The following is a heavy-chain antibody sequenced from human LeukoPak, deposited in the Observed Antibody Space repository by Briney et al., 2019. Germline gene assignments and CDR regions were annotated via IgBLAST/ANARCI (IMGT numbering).Heavy chain of an antibody. CDR1: GYTFISYD. Sequence: ASVKVSCKASGYTFISYDMNWVRQATGQGLEWMGWMNPKSANAGYAQKFQGRVSMTRDTSMSTAYMELSGLTSEDTAVYYCARGKLTHGDYGAVDYWGQGTLVTVSS. V-gene: IGHV1-8*01. CDR2: MNPKSANA. CDR3: ARGKLTHGDYGAVDY. J-gene: IGHJ4*02. D-gene: IGHD4-17*01.